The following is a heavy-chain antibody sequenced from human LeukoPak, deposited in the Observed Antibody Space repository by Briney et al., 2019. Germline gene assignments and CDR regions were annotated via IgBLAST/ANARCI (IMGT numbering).Heavy chain of an antibody. J-gene: IGHJ3*02. CDR3: ARVAGAYAFDI. D-gene: IGHD4/OR15-4a*01. Sequence: SETLSLTCTVSGGSISSYYWSWLRQPPGKGLEWLGYIYYSGSTKYNPSLKSRVTISVEKYKKQFSLKLSSVTAADTAVYYCARVAGAYAFDIWGQGTMVTVSS. CDR2: IYYSGST. V-gene: IGHV4-59*01. CDR1: GGSISSYY.